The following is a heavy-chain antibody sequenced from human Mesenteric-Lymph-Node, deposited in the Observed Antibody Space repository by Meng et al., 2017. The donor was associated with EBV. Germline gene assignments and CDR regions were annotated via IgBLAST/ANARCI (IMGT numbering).Heavy chain of an antibody. CDR1: GCTCSSYW. CDR2: ISSDGSSP. V-gene: IGHV3-74*01. Sequence: EVKLVESGGGLVQPGGSLGLSCAASGCTCSSYWMHWVRQAPGKGLVWVSRISSDGSSPSYADSVKGRFTISRDNAKNMLYLQMNSLRAEDTAMYYCAREDIPEYWGQGTLVTVSS. J-gene: IGHJ4*02. CDR3: AREDIPEY. D-gene: IGHD1-14*01.